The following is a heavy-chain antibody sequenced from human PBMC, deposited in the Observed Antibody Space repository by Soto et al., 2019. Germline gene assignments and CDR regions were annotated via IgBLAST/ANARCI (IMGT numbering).Heavy chain of an antibody. Sequence: GGSLRLSCAASGFTFSSYAMSWVRQAPGKGLEWVSAISGSGGSTYYADSVKGRFTISRDNSKNTLYLQKNSLRAEDTAVYYCAKATGIVVVVAATGYYYGMDVWGQGTTVTVSS. D-gene: IGHD2-15*01. J-gene: IGHJ6*02. CDR1: GFTFSSYA. CDR2: ISGSGGST. V-gene: IGHV3-23*01. CDR3: AKATGIVVVVAATGYYYGMDV.